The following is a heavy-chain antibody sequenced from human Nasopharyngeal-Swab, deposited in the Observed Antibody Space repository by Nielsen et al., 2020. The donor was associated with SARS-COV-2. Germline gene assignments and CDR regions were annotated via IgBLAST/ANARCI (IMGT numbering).Heavy chain of an antibody. CDR1: GFTFGDCA. CDR3: TRETPYSSGWYSFDY. CDR2: IRSKAYGGTT. Sequence: GGSLRLSCTASGFTFGDCAMSWFRQAPGKGLEWVGFIRSKAYGGTTEYAASVKGRFTISRDDSKSIAYLQMNSLKTEDTAVYYCTRETPYSSGWYSFDYWGQGTLVTVSS. J-gene: IGHJ4*02. D-gene: IGHD6-19*01. V-gene: IGHV3-49*03.